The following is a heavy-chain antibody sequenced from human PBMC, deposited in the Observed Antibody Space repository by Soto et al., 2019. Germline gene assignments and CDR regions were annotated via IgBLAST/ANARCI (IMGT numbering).Heavy chain of an antibody. J-gene: IGHJ4*02. D-gene: IGHD3-16*01. CDR2: IKEDGSEI. CDR3: ARDIGFDYVN. V-gene: IGHV3-7*01. Sequence: GGSLRLSCAVSGFNVMSYWMSWVRQAPGKGLEWVASIKEDGSEIYYLHSVRGRFSISRDSARNALHLTMNYLSAEDTGVYFCARDIGFDYVNWGQGTLVTVSS. CDR1: GFNVMSYW.